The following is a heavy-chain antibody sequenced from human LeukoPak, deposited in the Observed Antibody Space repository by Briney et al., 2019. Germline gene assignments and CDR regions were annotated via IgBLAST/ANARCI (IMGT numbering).Heavy chain of an antibody. CDR3: ASHIVVVPAAIYY. V-gene: IGHV3-23*01. D-gene: IGHD2-2*01. J-gene: IGHJ4*02. CDR1: GFTFSSYA. Sequence: GGSLRLSCAASGFTFSSYAMSWVRQAPGKGLEWVSAISGSGGSTYYADSVKGRFTISRDNAKNTLYLQMNSLRAEDTAVYYFASHIVVVPAAIYYWGQGTLVTVSS. CDR2: ISGSGGST.